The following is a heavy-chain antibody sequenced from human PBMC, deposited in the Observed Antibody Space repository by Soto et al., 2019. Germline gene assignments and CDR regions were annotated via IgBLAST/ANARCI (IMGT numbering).Heavy chain of an antibody. D-gene: IGHD3-22*01. V-gene: IGHV5-10-1*01. CDR3: ARQIYDSDSGPNLQYHFDS. Sequence: PGESLKISCNGSGYSFAGYWITWVRQMPGKGLEWMGRIDPSDSQTYYSPSFRGHVTISAAKSITTVFLQWSSLRASDTAMYYCARQIYDSDSGPNLQYHFDSWGQGTLVTVYS. CDR2: IDPSDSQT. J-gene: IGHJ4*02. CDR1: GYSFAGYW.